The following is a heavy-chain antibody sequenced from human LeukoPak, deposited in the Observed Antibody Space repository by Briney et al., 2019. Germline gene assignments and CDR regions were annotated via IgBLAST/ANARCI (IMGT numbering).Heavy chain of an antibody. CDR2: IYHSGGT. CDR1: GGSISSGGYS. V-gene: IGHV4-30-2*01. Sequence: PSETLSLTCAVSGGSISSGGYSWSWIRQPPGKGLEWIGYIYHSGGTYYNPSLKSRVTISVDRSKNQFSLKLSSVTAADTAVYYCARVPRYSSSWGWFDPWGQGTLVTVSS. J-gene: IGHJ5*02. CDR3: ARVPRYSSSWGWFDP. D-gene: IGHD6-13*01.